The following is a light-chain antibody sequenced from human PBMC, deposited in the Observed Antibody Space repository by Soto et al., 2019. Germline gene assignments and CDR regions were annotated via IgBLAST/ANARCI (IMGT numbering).Light chain of an antibody. CDR2: DAS. CDR3: QQYDILPIT. V-gene: IGKV1-33*01. Sequence: DIQMTQSPSSLSASVEDRVIITCRASQSISNHLNWYQQKPGKAPKLLIYDASNLEIGVPSRFSGSGSGTHFTFTISSLQTEDIGTYYCQQYDILPITFGRGTRLEIK. CDR1: QSISNH. J-gene: IGKJ5*01.